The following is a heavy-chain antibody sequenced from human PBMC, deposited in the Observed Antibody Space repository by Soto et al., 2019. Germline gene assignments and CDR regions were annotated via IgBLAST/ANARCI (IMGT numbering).Heavy chain of an antibody. D-gene: IGHD6-13*01. V-gene: IGHV3-9*01. Sequence: EVQLVESGGGLVQPGRSLRLSCAASGFTFDDYAMHWVRQAPGKGLEWVSGISWNSGSIGYADSVKGRFTISRDNAKNSLYLQMNSLRAEDTALYYCAARRTRYSSRHYYDYMDVWGKGTTVTVSS. CDR3: AARRTRYSSRHYYDYMDV. CDR2: ISWNSGSI. CDR1: GFTFDDYA. J-gene: IGHJ6*03.